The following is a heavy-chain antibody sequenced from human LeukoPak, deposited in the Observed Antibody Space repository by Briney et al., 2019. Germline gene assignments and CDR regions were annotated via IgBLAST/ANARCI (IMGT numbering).Heavy chain of an antibody. J-gene: IGHJ4*02. V-gene: IGHV1-2*02. CDR3: ARVKGKRAAAGHVDY. CDR2: INPNSGGT. D-gene: IGHD6-13*01. CDR1: GYTFTGYY. Sequence: ASVKDSCKASGYTFTGYYMHWVRQAPGQGLEWMGWINPNSGGTNYAQKFQGRVTMTRDTSISTAYMELSRLRSDDTAVYYCARVKGKRAAAGHVDYWGQGTLVTVSS.